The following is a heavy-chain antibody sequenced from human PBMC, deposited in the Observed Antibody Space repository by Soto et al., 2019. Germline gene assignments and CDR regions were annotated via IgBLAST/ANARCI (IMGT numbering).Heavy chain of an antibody. CDR1: GFTFSSYG. J-gene: IGHJ6*02. CDR3: AKDNAWGPTGGVYYYGMDV. Sequence: GGSLRLSCAASGFTFSSYGMHWVRQAPGKGLEWVAVISYDGSNKYYADSVKGRFTISRDNSKNTLYLQMNSLRAEDTAVYYCAKDNAWGPTGGVYYYGMDVWGQGTTVTVSS. CDR2: ISYDGSNK. D-gene: IGHD7-27*01. V-gene: IGHV3-30*18.